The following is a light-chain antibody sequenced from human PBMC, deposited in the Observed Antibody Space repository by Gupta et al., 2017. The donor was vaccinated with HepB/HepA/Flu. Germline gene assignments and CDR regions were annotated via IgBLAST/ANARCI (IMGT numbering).Light chain of an antibody. Sequence: QSALPQSPSVPEAPRQRVTISCSGSSSNIGNYGVNRYQQLLGTAPKLLIYYDDLLVAGVSDRFSGSKSATSASLAINGLRSEDEGDYYCAVSDDNVNAVVFGGGTKVTVL. CDR3: AVSDDNVNAVV. J-gene: IGLJ2*01. CDR1: SSNIGNYG. V-gene: IGLV1-36*01. CDR2: YDD.